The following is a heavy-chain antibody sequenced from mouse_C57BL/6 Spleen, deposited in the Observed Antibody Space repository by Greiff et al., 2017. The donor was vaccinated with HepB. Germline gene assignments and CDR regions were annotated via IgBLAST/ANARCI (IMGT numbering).Heavy chain of an antibody. Sequence: QVHLKQPGTELVKPGASVKLSCKASGYTFTSYWMHWVKQRPGQGLEWIGNINPSNGGTNYNEKFKSKATLTVDKSSSTAYMQLSSLTSEDSAVYYCARSGLWCYAMDYWGQGTSVTVSS. J-gene: IGHJ4*01. CDR3: ARSGLWCYAMDY. V-gene: IGHV1-53*01. CDR2: INPSNGGT. D-gene: IGHD3-3*01. CDR1: GYTFTSYW.